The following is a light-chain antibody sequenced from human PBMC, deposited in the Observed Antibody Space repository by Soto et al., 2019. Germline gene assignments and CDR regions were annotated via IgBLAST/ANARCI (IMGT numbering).Light chain of an antibody. J-gene: IGKJ3*01. CDR1: QNINTW. V-gene: IGKV1-5*01. CDR3: QQYNGY. CDR2: NAS. Sequence: DIQMTQSPSTLSASAGDVVTITCRARQNINTWLAWYQQKPGKAPKLLIYNASSLESGVPSRFSGSGSGTEFTLTISSLQPDDFATYYCQQYNGYFGPGTKVDVK.